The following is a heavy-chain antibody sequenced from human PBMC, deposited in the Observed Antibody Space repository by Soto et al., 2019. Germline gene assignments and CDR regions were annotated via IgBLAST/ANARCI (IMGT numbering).Heavy chain of an antibody. V-gene: IGHV3-33*01. CDR2: IWYDGSNK. D-gene: IGHD5-12*01. CDR3: ARDRYSGFGWVDY. CDR1: GFTFSSYG. J-gene: IGHJ4*02. Sequence: QVQLVESGGGVVQPGRSLRLSCAASGFTFSSYGMHWVRQAPGKGLEWVAVIWYDGSNKYYGDSVKGRFTISRDNSKNTVYLQMYSLRAEDTAVYYCARDRYSGFGWVDYWGQGTLVTVSS.